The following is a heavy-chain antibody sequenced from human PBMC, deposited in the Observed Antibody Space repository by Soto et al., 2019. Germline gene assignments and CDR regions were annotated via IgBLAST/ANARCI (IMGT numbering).Heavy chain of an antibody. CDR1: EFTLSSYN. J-gene: IGHJ2*01. V-gene: IGHV3-21*01. CDR3: ARGGGSSGYWFFYL. D-gene: IGHD3-22*01. CDR2: ISTGSGYI. Sequence: AGGSLRLSCAASEFTLSSYNMNWVRQAPGKGLEWVSSISTGSGYIYYADSVKGRFTISRDNAKNSLYLQMNSLRADDTAVYYCARGGGSSGYWFFYLSGRGTLVTVSS.